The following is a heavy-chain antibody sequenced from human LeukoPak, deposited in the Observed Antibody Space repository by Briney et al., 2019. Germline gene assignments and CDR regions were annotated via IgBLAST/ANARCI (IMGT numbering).Heavy chain of an antibody. V-gene: IGHV3-23*01. CDR2: ISGSGGST. CDR1: GFTFSSYA. CDR3: AKAGGYYGSGEIDY. Sequence: PGGSLRLSCAASGFTFSSYAMSWVRQAPGKGLEWVSAISGSGGSTYYADSVKGRFTISRDNSENTLYLQMNSLRAEDTAVYYCAKAGGYYGSGEIDYWGQGTLVTVSS. D-gene: IGHD3-10*01. J-gene: IGHJ4*02.